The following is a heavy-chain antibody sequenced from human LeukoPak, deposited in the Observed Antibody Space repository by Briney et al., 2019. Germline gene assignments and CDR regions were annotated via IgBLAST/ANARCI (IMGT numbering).Heavy chain of an antibody. CDR2: IRYDGSNK. CDR1: GFTFSSYG. V-gene: IGHV3-30*02. J-gene: IGHJ4*02. CDR3: AKDSHGKWLRLYYFDY. D-gene: IGHD5-12*01. Sequence: PGGSLRLSCAASGFTFSSYGMHWVRQAPGKGLEWVAFIRYDGSNKYYADSVKGLFTISRDNSKNTLYLQMNSLGAEDTAVYYCAKDSHGKWLRLYYFDYWGQGTLVTVSS.